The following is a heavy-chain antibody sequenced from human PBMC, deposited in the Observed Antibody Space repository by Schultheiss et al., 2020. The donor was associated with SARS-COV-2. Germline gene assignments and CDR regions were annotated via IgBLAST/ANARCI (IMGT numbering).Heavy chain of an antibody. D-gene: IGHD2-21*02. CDR1: GGSISSSSYY. CDR3: ARRHPPYCGGDCYFDY. Sequence: SETLSLTCTVSGGSISSSSYYWGWIRQPPGKGLEWIGEIYHSGSTNYNPSLKSRVTISVDTSKNQFSLKLSSVTAADTAVYYCARRHPPYCGGDCYFDYWGQGTLVTVSS. V-gene: IGHV4-39*07. J-gene: IGHJ4*02. CDR2: IYHSGST.